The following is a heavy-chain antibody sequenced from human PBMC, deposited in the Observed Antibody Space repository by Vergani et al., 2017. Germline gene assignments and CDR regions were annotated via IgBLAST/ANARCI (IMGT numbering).Heavy chain of an antibody. V-gene: IGHV4-34*12. Sequence: QVQLQQWGGGLLKPSETLSLTCVVNGGSFTSYHWTWIRQSPGEGLEWVGDIVHTGRPDYNPSLKSRFTMSVDKSRNQFSLTLNSVTATDTAIYFCARVNTETNGHLYYYYYMDVCVQGTAVTVS. J-gene: IGHJ6*03. CDR3: ARVNTETNGHLYYYYYMDV. CDR1: GGSFTSYH. D-gene: IGHD4-11*01. CDR2: IVHTGRP.